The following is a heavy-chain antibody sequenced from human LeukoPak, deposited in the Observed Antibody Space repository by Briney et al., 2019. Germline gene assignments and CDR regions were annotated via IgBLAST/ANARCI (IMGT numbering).Heavy chain of an antibody. Sequence: SQTLSLTCTVFGGSISSGGYYWSWIRQHPGKGLEWIGYIYYSGSTYYNPSLKSRVTISVDTSKNQFSLKLSSVTAADTAVYYCAGGYYDSSGYYGFDYWGQGTLVTVSS. D-gene: IGHD3-22*01. J-gene: IGHJ4*02. CDR2: IYYSGST. CDR1: GGSISSGGYY. V-gene: IGHV4-31*03. CDR3: AGGYYDSSGYYGFDY.